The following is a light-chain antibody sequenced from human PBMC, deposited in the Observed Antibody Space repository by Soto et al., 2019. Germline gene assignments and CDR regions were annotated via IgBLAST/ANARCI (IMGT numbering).Light chain of an antibody. V-gene: IGLV2-11*01. CDR2: DVS. CDR3: CSYAGSYTYV. J-gene: IGLJ1*01. CDR1: SSDVGGYNY. Sequence: QPVLTQPRSGSGSPGQAVTLSCTATSSDVGGYNYVSWSPQHPGKAPKLMIYDVSKRPSGVPDRFSGSKSGNTASLTISGLQAEDEADYYCCSYAGSYTYVFGTGTKVTVL.